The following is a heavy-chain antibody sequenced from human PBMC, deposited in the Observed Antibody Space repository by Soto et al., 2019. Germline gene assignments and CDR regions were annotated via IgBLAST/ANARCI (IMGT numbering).Heavy chain of an antibody. CDR3: ARDAVPGYGDYHLDY. J-gene: IGHJ4*02. CDR1: GGTSSSYA. Sequence: QVQLVQSGAEVKKPGSSVKVSCKASGGTSSSYAISWVRQAPGQGLEWMGGIIPIFGTAKYAQKFQGRVTITADESTSTAYMELSSLRSEDTAVYYCARDAVPGYGDYHLDYWGQGTLVTVSS. CDR2: IIPIFGTA. D-gene: IGHD4-17*01. V-gene: IGHV1-69*12.